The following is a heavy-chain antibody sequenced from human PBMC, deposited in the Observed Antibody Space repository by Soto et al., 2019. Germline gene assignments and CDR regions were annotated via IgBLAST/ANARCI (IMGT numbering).Heavy chain of an antibody. V-gene: IGHV3-21*01. CDR3: ARVGMATITYSYYGMDV. Sequence: GGSLRLSCAASGFTFTSYSMNWVRQAPGKGLEWVSSISSISSSIYYADSVKGRFTISRDNAKNSLYLQMNSLRAEDTAVYYCARVGMATITYSYYGMDVWGRGPTATSPQ. CDR2: ISSISSSI. J-gene: IGHJ6*04. CDR1: GFTFTSYS. D-gene: IGHD5-12*01.